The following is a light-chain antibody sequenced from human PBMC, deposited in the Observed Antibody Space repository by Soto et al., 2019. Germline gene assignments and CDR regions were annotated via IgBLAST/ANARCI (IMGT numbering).Light chain of an antibody. J-gene: IGLJ2*01. CDR2: DVS. V-gene: IGLV2-14*03. CDR1: SSDVGAYNY. Sequence: QAVVTQPASVSGSPGQSITISCTGTSSDVGAYNYVSWYQQYPGKAPKLMIFDVSDRPSGVSNRFSGSKSGNTASLTISGLQAEDEADYYCGSYTSDSTVILGGGTKLTVL. CDR3: GSYTSDSTVI.